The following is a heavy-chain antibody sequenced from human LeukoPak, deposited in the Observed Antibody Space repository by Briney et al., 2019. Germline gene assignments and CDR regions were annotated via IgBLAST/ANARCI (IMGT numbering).Heavy chain of an antibody. CDR3: VRDGNSGWYSSFDC. Sequence: ASVKVSCKASGYTFSNYAISWVRQAPGQGLEWMGWISTYNGGTKYAQKVQGRVTMTADTSTSTVYMELRSLRSDDTALYYCVRDGNSGWYSSFDCWGQGTLVSVSS. V-gene: IGHV1-18*01. CDR1: GYTFSNYA. J-gene: IGHJ4*02. CDR2: ISTYNGGT. D-gene: IGHD6-13*01.